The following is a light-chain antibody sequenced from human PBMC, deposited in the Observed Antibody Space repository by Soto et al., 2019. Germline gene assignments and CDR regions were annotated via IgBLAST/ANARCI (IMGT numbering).Light chain of an antibody. J-gene: IGLJ1*01. CDR2: EVN. CDR1: SSDVGGCNC. V-gene: IGLV2-14*01. Sequence: QSALTQPASVSGSPGQSITISCTGTSSDVGGCNCVSWYQQHPGKAPKLMIYEVNNRPSAVSNRFSGSKSGNAASLTISGLQAEDEADYYCSSFTTTRTYVFGTGTKVTVL. CDR3: SSFTTTRTYV.